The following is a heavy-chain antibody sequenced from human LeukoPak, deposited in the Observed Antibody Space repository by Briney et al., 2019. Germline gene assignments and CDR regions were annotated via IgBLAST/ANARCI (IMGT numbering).Heavy chain of an antibody. CDR3: ARVSGERYFQH. V-gene: IGHV3-74*01. J-gene: IGHJ1*01. CDR1: GFTFSSYW. CDR2: INSDGSST. D-gene: IGHD4-17*01. Sequence: PGGSLRLSCAASGFTFSSYWMHWARQAPGKGLVWVSRINSDGSSTSYADSVKGRFTISRDNAKNTLYLQMNSLRAEDTAVYYCARVSGERYFQHWGQGTLVAVSS.